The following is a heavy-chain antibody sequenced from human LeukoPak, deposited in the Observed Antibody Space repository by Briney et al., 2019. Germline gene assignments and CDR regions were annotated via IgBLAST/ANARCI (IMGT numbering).Heavy chain of an antibody. CDR2: IRYDGSNK. CDR3: AKDGYRSGGYSGYFNY. Sequence: GGSLRLSCAASGFTFSSYGMHWVRQAPGKGLEWVAFIRYDGSNKYYADSVKGRFTISRDNSKNTLYLQMNSLRAEDTAVYYCAKDGYRSGGYSGYFNYWGQGTLVTVSS. V-gene: IGHV3-30*02. D-gene: IGHD6-19*01. CDR1: GFTFSSYG. J-gene: IGHJ4*02.